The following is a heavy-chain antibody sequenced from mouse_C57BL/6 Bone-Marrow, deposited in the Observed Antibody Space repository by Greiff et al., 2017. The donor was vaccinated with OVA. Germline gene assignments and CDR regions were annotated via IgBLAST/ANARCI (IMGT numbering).Heavy chain of an antibody. D-gene: IGHD1-1*01. CDR2: ISSGSSTI. CDR1: GFTFSDYG. Sequence: EVKLQESGGGLVKPGGSLKLSCAASGFTFSDYGMHWVRQAPEKGLEWVAYISSGSSTIYYADTVKGRFTISRDNAKNTLLLQRTSLRSEDTAMYYCARGDYGSSYVGFHWYAMDYWGQGTSVTVSS. J-gene: IGHJ4*01. CDR3: ARGDYGSSYVGFHWYAMDY. V-gene: IGHV5-17*01.